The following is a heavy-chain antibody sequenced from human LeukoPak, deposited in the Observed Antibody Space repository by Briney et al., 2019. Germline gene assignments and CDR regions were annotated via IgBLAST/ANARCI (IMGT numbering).Heavy chain of an antibody. V-gene: IGHV3-23*01. CDR3: AKHPGSGYYYFDY. J-gene: IGHJ4*02. CDR2: IGDSGAST. CDR1: GFTLSSYA. D-gene: IGHD5-12*01. Sequence: GGSLRVSCAASGFTLSSYAMSWVRQAPGKGLQWVSTIGDSGASTYYTDSVKGRFTISRDNSKNTLFLQMNSLRAEDTAVYYCAKHPGSGYYYFDYWGQGTLVTVSS.